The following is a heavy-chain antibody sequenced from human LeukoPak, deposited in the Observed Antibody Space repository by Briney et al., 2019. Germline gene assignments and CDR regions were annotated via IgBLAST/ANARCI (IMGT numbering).Heavy chain of an antibody. J-gene: IGHJ6*03. CDR3: AKCGGTAMVTHYYMDV. V-gene: IGHV3-23*01. CDR1: GFTFSSYG. CDR2: ISGSGGST. D-gene: IGHD5-18*01. Sequence: AGGSLRLSCAASGFTFSSYGMSWVRQAPGKGLEWVSAISGSGGSTYYADSVKGRFTISRDNSKNTLYLQMNSLRAEDTAVYYCAKCGGTAMVTHYYMDVWGKGTTVTISS.